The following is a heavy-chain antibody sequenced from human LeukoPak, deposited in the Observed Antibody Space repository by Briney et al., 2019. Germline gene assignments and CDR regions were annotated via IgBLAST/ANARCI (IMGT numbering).Heavy chain of an antibody. CDR1: GFTFSTNA. CDR3: ARSNYYTVDV. V-gene: IGHV3-23*01. Sequence: GGSLRLSCLTSGFTFSTNAMSWVRQAPGKGLEWISGISGSGASTYYADSVTGRFTISRDNSRNTLYLQMNSLRGDDTAVYYCARSNYYTVDVWGQGTAVTVSS. CDR2: ISGSGAST. D-gene: IGHD1-26*01. J-gene: IGHJ6*02.